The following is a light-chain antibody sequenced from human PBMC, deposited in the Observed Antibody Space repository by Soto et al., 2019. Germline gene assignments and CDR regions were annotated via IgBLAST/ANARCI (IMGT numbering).Light chain of an antibody. Sequence: QSVLTQPASVSGSPGQSITISCTGTSSDVGSYNLVSWYQQHPGKASKLMIYEVSKRPSGVSNRFSGSKSGNTASLTISGLQAEDEADYYCCSYAGSSIPYVFGTGTKVTVL. J-gene: IGLJ1*01. CDR2: EVS. CDR3: CSYAGSSIPYV. V-gene: IGLV2-23*02. CDR1: SSDVGSYNL.